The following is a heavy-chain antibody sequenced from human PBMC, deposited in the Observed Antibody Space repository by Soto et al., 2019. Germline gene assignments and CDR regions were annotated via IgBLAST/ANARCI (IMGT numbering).Heavy chain of an antibody. CDR2: INHSGST. Sequence: SETLSLTCAVYGGSFSGYYWSWIRQPPGKGLEWIGEINHSGSTNYNPSLKSRVTISVDTSKNQFSLKLSSVTAADTAVYYFATTREFQSAGMVRGINWFDPWGQGTLVTVSS. CDR3: ATTREFQSAGMVRGINWFDP. V-gene: IGHV4-34*01. J-gene: IGHJ5*02. D-gene: IGHD3-10*01. CDR1: GGSFSGYY.